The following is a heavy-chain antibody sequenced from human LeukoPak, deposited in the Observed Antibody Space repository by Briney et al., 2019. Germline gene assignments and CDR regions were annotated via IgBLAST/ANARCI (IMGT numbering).Heavy chain of an antibody. Sequence: SETLSLTCAVYGGSFSGYYWSWIRQPPGKGLEWIGEINHSGSTNYNPSLKSRVTISVDTSKNQFSLKLSSVTAADTAVYYCGRAPTLLRYFDWLSDVWGKGTTVTVSS. V-gene: IGHV4-34*01. D-gene: IGHD3-9*01. CDR3: GRAPTLLRYFDWLSDV. CDR1: GGSFSGYY. J-gene: IGHJ6*04. CDR2: INHSGST.